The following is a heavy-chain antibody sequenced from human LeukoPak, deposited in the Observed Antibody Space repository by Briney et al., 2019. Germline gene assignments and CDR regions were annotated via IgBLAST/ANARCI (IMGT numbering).Heavy chain of an antibody. J-gene: IGHJ4*02. V-gene: IGHV3-23*01. CDR1: GFTFSIYT. CDR3: AKGVYDYFGGSYRPSDY. Sequence: PGGSLRLSCVASGFTFSIYTMSWVRQAPGKGLEWVSAISSSGGNTYYADSVKVRFTISRVNSKKTLYMQMNSLRAEDTAIYYCAKGVYDYFGGSYRPSDYGGQGPLVPVSS. D-gene: IGHD3-16*02. CDR2: ISSSGGNT.